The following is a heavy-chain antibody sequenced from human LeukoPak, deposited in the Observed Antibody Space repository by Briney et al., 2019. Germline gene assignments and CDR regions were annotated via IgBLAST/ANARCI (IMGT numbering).Heavy chain of an antibody. V-gene: IGHV1-46*01. D-gene: IGHD2-15*01. J-gene: IGHJ5*02. CDR2: INPSGGST. Sequence: ASVKVSCKASEYTFTNYYMHWVRQAPGQGLEWMGIINPSGGSTSYAQKFQGRVTMTRDTSTSTVYMELSSLRSEDTAVYYCARGPGLGYCSGGSCYWFDPWGQGTLVTVSS. CDR3: ARGPGLGYCSGGSCYWFDP. CDR1: EYTFTNYY.